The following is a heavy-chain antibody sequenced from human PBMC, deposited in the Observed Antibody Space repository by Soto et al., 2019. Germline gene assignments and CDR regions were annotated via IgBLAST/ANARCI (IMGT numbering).Heavy chain of an antibody. Sequence: SETLSLTCTVSGGSISSYYWSWIRQPPGKGLEWIGYIYYSGSTNYNPSLKSRVTISVDTSKNQFSLKLSSVTAADTAVYYCARDSSSGSPYYYYGMDVWGQGTTVTVSS. V-gene: IGHV4-59*01. D-gene: IGHD1-26*01. CDR2: IYYSGST. CDR1: GGSISSYY. CDR3: ARDSSSGSPYYYYGMDV. J-gene: IGHJ6*02.